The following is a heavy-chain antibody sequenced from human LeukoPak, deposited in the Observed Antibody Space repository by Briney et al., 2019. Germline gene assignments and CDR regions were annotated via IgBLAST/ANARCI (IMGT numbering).Heavy chain of an antibody. CDR1: GFTFSDYY. Sequence: GGSLRLSCAGSGFTFSDYYMSWIRQAPGKALEWVSYISSSGSTIYYADSVKSRLTISRDNAKNSLYLQMNSLRAEDTAVYYCARPRYYGMAVWGQGTTVTVSS. CDR3: ARPRYYGMAV. J-gene: IGHJ6*02. V-gene: IGHV3-11*04. CDR2: ISSSGSTI.